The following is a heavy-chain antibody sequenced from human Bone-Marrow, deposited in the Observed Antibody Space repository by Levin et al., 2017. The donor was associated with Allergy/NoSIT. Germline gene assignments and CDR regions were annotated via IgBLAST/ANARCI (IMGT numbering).Heavy chain of an antibody. CDR3: ARDLHEYSSSPRYYYYYGMDV. V-gene: IGHV3-30*04. D-gene: IGHD6-13*01. J-gene: IGHJ6*02. Sequence: PGGSLRLSCAASGFTFSSYAMHWVRQAPGKGLEWVAVISYDGSNKYYADSVKGRFTISRDNSKNTLYLQMNSLRAEDTAVYYCARDLHEYSSSPRYYYYYGMDVWGQGTTVTVSS. CDR2: ISYDGSNK. CDR1: GFTFSSYA.